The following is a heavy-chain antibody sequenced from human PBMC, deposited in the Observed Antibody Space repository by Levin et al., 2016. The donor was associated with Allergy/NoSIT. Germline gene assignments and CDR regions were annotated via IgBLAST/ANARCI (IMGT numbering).Heavy chain of an antibody. CDR1: GGSIISHY. D-gene: IGHD2-21*01. CDR3: ARLGDQGFDY. V-gene: IGHV4-59*08. CDR2: VYFSGST. Sequence: GSLRLSCTVSGGSIISHYWGWIRQPPGKGLEWIGYVYFSGSTSYSPSLKSRVTISVDTSKTQFSLRLSSVTAADTAVYYCARLGDQGFDYWGQGTLVTVSS. J-gene: IGHJ4*02.